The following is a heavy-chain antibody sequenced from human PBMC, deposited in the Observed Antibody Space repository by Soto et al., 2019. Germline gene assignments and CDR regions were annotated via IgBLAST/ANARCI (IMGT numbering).Heavy chain of an antibody. Sequence: GGSLRLSCAASGFTFSSYLMSCVRQAPGKGLEWVANIKQDGSEKLYVESVKGRFTISRDNAKNSVYLQMNRLRADDTAVYYCARGHTTSPNWFDPWGQGTLVTVSS. D-gene: IGHD2-2*01. CDR2: IKQDGSEK. V-gene: IGHV3-7*03. CDR1: GFTFSSYL. J-gene: IGHJ5*02. CDR3: ARGHTTSPNWFDP.